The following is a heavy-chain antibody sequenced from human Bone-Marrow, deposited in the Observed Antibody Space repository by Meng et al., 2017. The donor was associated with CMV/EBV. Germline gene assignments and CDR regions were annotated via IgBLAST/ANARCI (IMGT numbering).Heavy chain of an antibody. V-gene: IGHV3-48*04. Sequence: GGSLRLSCAASGFTFSSYSMNWVRQAPGKGLEWVSYISSSSTIYYADSVKGRFTISRDNAKKSLYLQMNSLRAEDTAVYYCASDRLVGATSWWYFDYWGQGTLVTVSS. J-gene: IGHJ4*02. CDR1: GFTFSSYS. D-gene: IGHD1-26*01. CDR3: ASDRLVGATSWWYFDY. CDR2: ISSSSTI.